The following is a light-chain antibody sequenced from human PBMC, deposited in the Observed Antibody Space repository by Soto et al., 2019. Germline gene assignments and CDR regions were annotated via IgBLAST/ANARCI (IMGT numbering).Light chain of an antibody. CDR3: QQYYSSPLT. CDR2: WAS. Sequence: DIVMTQSPESLPVSLGEXATINCKSSQSVLYSSNNKNYLAWYQQKSGQPPKLLIYWASTRESGVPDRFSGSGSGTDFTLTISSLQTEDVAVYYCQQYYSSPLTFGGGTKVDIK. J-gene: IGKJ4*01. V-gene: IGKV4-1*01. CDR1: QSVLYSSNNKNY.